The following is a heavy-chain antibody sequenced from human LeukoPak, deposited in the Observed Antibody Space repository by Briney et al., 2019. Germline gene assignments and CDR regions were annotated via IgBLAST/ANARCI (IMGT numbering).Heavy chain of an antibody. Sequence: PGGSLRLSCAASGFTFSSYAMSWVRQAPGKGLEWVSAISGSGGSTYYADSVKGRFTISGDNSKNTLYLQMNSLRAEDTAVYYCAKKESTMIVVAAVLLSWFDPWGQGTLVTVSS. J-gene: IGHJ5*02. V-gene: IGHV3-23*01. D-gene: IGHD3-22*01. CDR1: GFTFSSYA. CDR2: ISGSGGST. CDR3: AKKESTMIVVAAVLLSWFDP.